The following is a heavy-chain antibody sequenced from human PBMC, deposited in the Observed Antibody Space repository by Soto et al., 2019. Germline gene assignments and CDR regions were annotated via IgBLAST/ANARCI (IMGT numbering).Heavy chain of an antibody. CDR2: MNPDSGHA. CDR1: GYTFTNAD. V-gene: IGHV1-8*01. Sequence: GASVKVSCKASGYTFTNADINWVRQAPGQGLEWMAWMNPDSGHAAYAQKFQGRVTLTTSTSKSTGYKEMRSLGSEDTAVYYCARRPHCSGGICYYGLDNWGQGTLVTVSS. D-gene: IGHD2-15*01. CDR3: ARRPHCSGGICYYGLDN. J-gene: IGHJ4*02.